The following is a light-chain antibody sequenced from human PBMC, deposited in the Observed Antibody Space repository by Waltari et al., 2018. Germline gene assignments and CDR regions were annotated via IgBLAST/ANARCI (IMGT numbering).Light chain of an antibody. V-gene: IGLV2-23*02. CDR3: CSYAGLGIYV. J-gene: IGLJ1*01. CDR2: EVT. Sequence: QSGLTQPASVSGSPGQSITISCPGTSSDVGNYNLVSWYQQYPGKAPKLMVYEVTKRTSGVSDRFSGSKSGNMASLTIYGLQSEDEADYYCCSYAGLGIYVFGTGTKVTVL. CDR1: SSDVGNYNL.